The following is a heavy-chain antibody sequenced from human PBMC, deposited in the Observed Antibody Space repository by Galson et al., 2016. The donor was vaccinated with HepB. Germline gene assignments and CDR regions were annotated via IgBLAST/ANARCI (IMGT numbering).Heavy chain of an antibody. CDR3: IRGTTVTLTPYYFDS. J-gene: IGHJ4*02. CDR1: GFTFGDYA. V-gene: IGHV3-9*01. D-gene: IGHD4-17*01. Sequence: SLRLSCAASGFTFGDYAMHWVRQSPARGLEWVSGISWNSDDIAYAESVKGRFTISRDNSQNSLYLQMNGLRAEDTAFYYCIRGTTVTLTPYYFDSWGQGSLVTVSA. CDR2: ISWNSDDI.